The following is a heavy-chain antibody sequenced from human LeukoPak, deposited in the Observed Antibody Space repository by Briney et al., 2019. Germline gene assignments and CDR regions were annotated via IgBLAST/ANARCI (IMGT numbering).Heavy chain of an antibody. V-gene: IGHV1-46*01. CDR2: INPSGGST. CDR1: GYTFTSYY. D-gene: IGHD3-9*01. CDR3: ARGGFLTGSPDAFDI. J-gene: IGHJ3*02. Sequence: ASVKVSCKASGYTFTSYYMHWVRQAPGQGLEWMGIINPSGGSTSYAQKFQGRVTMTRDTSTSTVYMELSSLRSEDTAVYYCARGGFLTGSPDAFDIWGQGTMVTVSS.